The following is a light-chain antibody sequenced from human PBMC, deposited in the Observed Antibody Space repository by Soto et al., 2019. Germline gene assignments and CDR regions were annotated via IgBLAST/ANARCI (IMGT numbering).Light chain of an antibody. CDR3: QQYDNLPLT. CDR2: EAS. Sequence: DIQMTQSPXSLSASVGDRVTITCQASQDISNYLNWYQQKPGKAPKLLIYEASNXETGVPSRFSGSKSGTDFTFTISSLHPEDIATYYCQQYDNLPLTFGGGTKVYIK. V-gene: IGKV1-33*01. CDR1: QDISNY. J-gene: IGKJ4*01.